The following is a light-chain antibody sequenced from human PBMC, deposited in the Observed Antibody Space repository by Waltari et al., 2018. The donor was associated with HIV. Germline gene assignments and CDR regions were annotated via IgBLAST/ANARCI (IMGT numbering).Light chain of an antibody. V-gene: IGLV2-23*02. CDR1: SSDVGSCNL. Sequence: QSALTQPASVAGSPGQSITISCTGTSSDVGSCNLVSWYHQYPGNAPKLMIYEVSKRASGVSKRCYGSTSGNTASLTISGLQAEDEADYYCCAYSGSSTPLVCGTATKVTVL. J-gene: IGLJ1*01. CDR3: CAYSGSSTPLV. CDR2: EVS.